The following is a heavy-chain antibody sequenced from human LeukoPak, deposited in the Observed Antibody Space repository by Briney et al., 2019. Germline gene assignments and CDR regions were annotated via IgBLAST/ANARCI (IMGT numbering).Heavy chain of an antibody. CDR2: ISSSGSTI. J-gene: IGHJ4*02. V-gene: IGHV3-48*04. CDR1: GFTLSRYS. CDR3: ARGTYYYDSSGQFGGSDFDY. Sequence: PGDSLRLSCAVSGFTLSRYSMNWVRQAPGKGLEWVSYISSSGSTIYYADSVKGRFTISRDNAKNSLYLQMNSLRAEDTAVYYCARGTYYYDSSGQFGGSDFDYWGQGTLVTVSS. D-gene: IGHD3-22*01.